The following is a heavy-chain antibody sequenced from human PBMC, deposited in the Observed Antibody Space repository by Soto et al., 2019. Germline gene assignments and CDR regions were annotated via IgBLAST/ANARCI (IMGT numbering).Heavy chain of an antibody. CDR2: IYSGGGT. CDR3: ATRMTTAPY. J-gene: IGHJ4*02. V-gene: IGHV3-66*01. Sequence: EVRLVQSGGGLVQPGGSLRLSCAASLFIVSDNYMSWVRQAPGKGLEWVSLIYSGGGTDYAESVKGRFTISRDNSKNTLYLQMNGLKAEDTGIYYCATRMTTAPYWGQGTVVTFSS. D-gene: IGHD6-25*01. CDR1: LFIVSDNY.